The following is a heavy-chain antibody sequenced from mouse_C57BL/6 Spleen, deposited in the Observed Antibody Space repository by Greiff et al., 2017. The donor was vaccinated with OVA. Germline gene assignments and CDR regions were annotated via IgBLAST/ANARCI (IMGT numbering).Heavy chain of an antibody. D-gene: IGHD2-3*01. Sequence: QVQLQQPGAELVMPGASVKLSCKASGYTFTSYWMHWVKQRPGQGLEWIGEIDPSDSYTNYNQKFKGKSTLTVDKSSSTAYMQLSSLTSEDSAVYYCALYDGYLYFDYWGQGTTLTVSS. CDR2: IDPSDSYT. CDR3: ALYDGYLYFDY. CDR1: GYTFTSYW. V-gene: IGHV1-69*01. J-gene: IGHJ2*01.